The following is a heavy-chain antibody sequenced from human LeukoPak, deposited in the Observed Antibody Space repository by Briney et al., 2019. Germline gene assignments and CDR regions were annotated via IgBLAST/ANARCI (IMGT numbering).Heavy chain of an antibody. V-gene: IGHV4-39*01. CDR3: ARKLSTFGGVIDAFDY. CDR1: GGSISSSSYY. CDR2: IYYSGST. J-gene: IGHJ4*02. D-gene: IGHD3-16*02. Sequence: SETLSLTCTVSGGSISSSSYYWGWIRQPPGKGLEWIGSIYYSGSTYYNPSLKSRATISVDTSKNQFSLKLSSVTAADTAVYYCARKLSTFGGVIDAFDYWGQGTLVTVSS.